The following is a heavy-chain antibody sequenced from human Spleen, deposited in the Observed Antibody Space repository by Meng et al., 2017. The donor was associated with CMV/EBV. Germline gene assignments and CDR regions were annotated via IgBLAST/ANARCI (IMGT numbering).Heavy chain of an antibody. CDR3: AREGQDSSAYAH. D-gene: IGHD3-22*01. CDR1: VYAFTRHY. CDR2: INPSSGST. Sequence: SCKASVYAFTRHYIHWLRQGPGQGFEWMGMINPSSGSTNYAEKWQGRVTMTADTSTSTVSMDLRSLTSEDTATYYCAREGQDSSAYAHWGQGTLVTVSS. V-gene: IGHV1-46*04. J-gene: IGHJ1*01.